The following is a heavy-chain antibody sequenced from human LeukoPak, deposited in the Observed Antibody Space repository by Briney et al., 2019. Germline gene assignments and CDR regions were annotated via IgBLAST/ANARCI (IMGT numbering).Heavy chain of an antibody. CDR2: IYYSGST. V-gene: IGHV4-31*03. CDR1: GGSISSGGYY. CDR3: ARDATPSNYGDYYYYMDV. D-gene: IGHD4-11*01. Sequence: TLSLTCTVSGGSISSGGYYWSWIRQHPGKGLEWIGYIYYSGSTYYSPSLKSRVTISVDTSKNQFSLKLSSVTAADTAVYYCARDATPSNYGDYYYYMDVWGKGTTVTVSS. J-gene: IGHJ6*03.